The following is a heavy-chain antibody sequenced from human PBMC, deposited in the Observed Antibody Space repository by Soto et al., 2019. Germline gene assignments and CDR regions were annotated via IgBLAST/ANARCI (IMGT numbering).Heavy chain of an antibody. CDR1: GGSISSYY. CDR3: ARESCNGSGSYSL. D-gene: IGHD3-10*01. V-gene: IGHV4-59*01. CDR2: NYYSGST. Sequence: PSETLSLTSTLSGGSISSYYWNWIRQPPGKGLEWIGYNYYSGSTNYNPSLKSRVTISVDTSKNQFSLKLTSVTAADTAVFYCARESCNGSGSYSLWGQGTLVTVSS. J-gene: IGHJ4*02.